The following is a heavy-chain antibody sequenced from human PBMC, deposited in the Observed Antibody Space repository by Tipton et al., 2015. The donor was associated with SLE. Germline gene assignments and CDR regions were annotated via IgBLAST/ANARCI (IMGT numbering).Heavy chain of an antibody. J-gene: IGHJ5*02. Sequence: PGLVKPSETLSLSCSVSGGSISSSYWSWIRQPPGKGLEWIGYGDDSGSTNYNPSLKNRVTISVDTSKNQISLKVNSVTAADTAVYYCARGQPTWLDPWGPGTLVTVSS. CDR2: GDDSGST. V-gene: IGHV4-59*01. CDR3: ARGQPTWLDP. D-gene: IGHD2-2*01. CDR1: GGSISSSY.